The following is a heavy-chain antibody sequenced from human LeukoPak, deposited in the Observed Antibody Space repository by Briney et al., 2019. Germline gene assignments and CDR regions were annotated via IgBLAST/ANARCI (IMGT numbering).Heavy chain of an antibody. CDR1: GFTFSNYW. J-gene: IGHJ4*02. CDR3: ARDKSAGADTGSSFCY. V-gene: IGHV3-7*03. CDR2: IKQDGSEK. D-gene: IGHD3-10*01. Sequence: GGSLRLSCAASGFTFSNYWMTWVRQAPGKGLEWVASIKQDGSEKYYVDSVKGRFTFSRDNAKNSLYLQMDSLRAEDTAVYYCARDKSAGADTGSSFCYWGQGALVTVSS.